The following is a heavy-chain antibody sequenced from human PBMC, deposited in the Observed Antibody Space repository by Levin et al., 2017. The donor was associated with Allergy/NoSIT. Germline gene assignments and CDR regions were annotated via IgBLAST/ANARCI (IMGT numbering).Heavy chain of an antibody. CDR3: AKVRRELVIATDAFDI. CDR2: ISDDGSKK. CDR1: GVAFSSYA. V-gene: IGHV3-30*18. J-gene: IGHJ3*02. Sequence: PGGSLRLSCAVSGVAFSSYAMHWVRQAPGKGLEWVADISDDGSKKYYADSVKGRFTISRDNFKNTLFLQMNSLRVEDTAVYYCAKVRRELVIATDAFDIWGPGTLVTVSS. D-gene: IGHD3-9*01.